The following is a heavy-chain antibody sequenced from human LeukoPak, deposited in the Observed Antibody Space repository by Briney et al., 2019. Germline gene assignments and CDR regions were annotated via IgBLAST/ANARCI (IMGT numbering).Heavy chain of an antibody. CDR3: ARHIRTITMIVVVSNDAFDI. CDR1: GFTFSSYG. J-gene: IGHJ3*02. Sequence: GGSLRLSCAASGFTFSSYGMHWVRQAPGKGLEWVAFIRYDGSNKYYADSVKGRFTISRDNSKNSLYLQMNSLRAEDTAVYYCARHIRTITMIVVVSNDAFDIWGQGTMVTVSS. V-gene: IGHV3-30*02. D-gene: IGHD3-22*01. CDR2: IRYDGSNK.